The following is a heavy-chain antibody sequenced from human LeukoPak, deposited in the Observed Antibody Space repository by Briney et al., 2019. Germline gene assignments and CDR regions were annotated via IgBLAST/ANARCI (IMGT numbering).Heavy chain of an antibody. J-gene: IGHJ4*02. CDR3: ARQSVGYAYAYYDILAPFDY. Sequence: SETLSLTCTVSGGSISSYYWSWIRPPPGKGLEWIGYNYYSGSTNYNPSLKSRVTISVDTSKNQFSLKLSSVTAADTAVYYCARQSVGYAYAYYDILAPFDYWGQGTLVTVSS. CDR1: GGSISSYY. D-gene: IGHD3-9*01. CDR2: NYYSGST. V-gene: IGHV4-59*08.